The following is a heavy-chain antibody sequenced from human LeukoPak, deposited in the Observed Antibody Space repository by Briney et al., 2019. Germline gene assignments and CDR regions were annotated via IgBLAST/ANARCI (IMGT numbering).Heavy chain of an antibody. CDR1: GGSISSSSYY. J-gene: IGHJ4*02. Sequence: SETLSLTCTVSGGSISSSSYYWGWIRQPPGKGLEWIGSIYYSGSTYYNPSLKSRVTISVDTSKNQFSLKLSSVTAAETAVYYCARRPKAWELPRDWGQGTLVTVSS. CDR2: IYYSGST. D-gene: IGHD1-26*01. V-gene: IGHV4-39*01. CDR3: ARRPKAWELPRD.